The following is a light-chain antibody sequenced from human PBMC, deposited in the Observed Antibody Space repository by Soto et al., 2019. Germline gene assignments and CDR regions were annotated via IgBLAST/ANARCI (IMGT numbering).Light chain of an antibody. CDR1: QSVSSSY. CDR3: QKYVSY. CDR2: GAS. J-gene: IGKJ2*01. Sequence: EIVLTQSPGTLSLSPGERATLSCRASQSVSSSYLAWYQQKPGQAPRLLIYGASSRATGIPDRFSGSGSGTDFTLTISRLEPADFAVYYWQKYVSYFGQGTKLESK. V-gene: IGKV3-20*01.